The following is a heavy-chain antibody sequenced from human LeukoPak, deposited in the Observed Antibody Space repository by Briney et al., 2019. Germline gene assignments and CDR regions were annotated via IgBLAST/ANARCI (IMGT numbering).Heavy chain of an antibody. J-gene: IGHJ5*02. CDR3: ARDRPGGYYDSSVNWFDP. CDR2: IYTSGST. V-gene: IGHV4-61*02. D-gene: IGHD3-22*01. Sequence: SETLSLTCAVSGGSISSGSYYWSWIRQPAGKGLEWIGRIYTSGSTNYNPSLKSRVTISVDTSKNQFSLKLSSVTAADTAVYYCARDRPGGYYDSSVNWFDPWGQGTLVTVSS. CDR1: GGSISSGSYY.